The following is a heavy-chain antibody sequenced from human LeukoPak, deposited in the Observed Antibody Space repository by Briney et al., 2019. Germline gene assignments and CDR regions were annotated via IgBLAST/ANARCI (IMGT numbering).Heavy chain of an antibody. V-gene: IGHV4-39*07. J-gene: IGHJ3*02. CDR2: IYYSGST. CDR1: GGSISSGNYY. Sequence: SETLSLTCTVSGGSISSGNYYWGWIRQPPGKGLEWIGSIYYSGSTYYNPSLKSRVTISADTSKNQFSLKLSSVTAADTAVYYCTRDPGVIVGARGAFDIWGQGTMVTVSS. D-gene: IGHD1-26*01. CDR3: TRDPGVIVGARGAFDI.